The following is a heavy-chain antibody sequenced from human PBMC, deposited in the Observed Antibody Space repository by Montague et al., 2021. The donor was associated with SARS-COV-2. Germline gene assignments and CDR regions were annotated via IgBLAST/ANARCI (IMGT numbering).Heavy chain of an antibody. V-gene: IGHV4-59*08. CDR2: IYYSGST. J-gene: IGHJ3*02. Sequence: SETRSLTCTVSGGSISSYYWSWIRQPPGKGLEWIGYIYYSGSTNYNPSXXSRVTISVDTSKNQFSLKLSSVTAADTAVYYCARQRRYQLPITIFGVVMADAFDIWGQGTMVTVSS. CDR1: GGSISSYY. D-gene: IGHD3-3*01. CDR3: ARQRRYQLPITIFGVVMADAFDI.